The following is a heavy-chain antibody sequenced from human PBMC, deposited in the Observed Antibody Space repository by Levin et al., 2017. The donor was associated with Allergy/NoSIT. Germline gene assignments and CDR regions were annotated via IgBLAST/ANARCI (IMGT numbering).Heavy chain of an antibody. CDR1: GGSFSDYH. V-gene: IGHV4-34*01. CDR3: ARVRVILTGYYRGSQASYYYGMDV. J-gene: IGHJ6*02. Sequence: LSCADHGGSFSDYHWSWIRQPPGKGLEWIGEINHSGSTNYNPSLKSRLTISVDTSKSQFSLKLNSVTAADTAVYYCARVRVILTGYYRGSQASYYYGMDVWGQGTTVTVSS. D-gene: IGHD3-9*01. CDR2: INHSGST.